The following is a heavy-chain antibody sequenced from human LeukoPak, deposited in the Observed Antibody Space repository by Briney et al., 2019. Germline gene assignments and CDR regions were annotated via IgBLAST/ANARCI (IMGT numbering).Heavy chain of an antibody. D-gene: IGHD3-22*01. CDR3: ARSGNYYESSGYAY. V-gene: IGHV1-46*01. J-gene: IGHJ4*02. CDR1: GYTLTSYY. CDR2: IHPSGGST. Sequence: ASVTVSCQASGYTLTSYYMHWVRQAAGQGLEWMGIIHPSGGSTSYAQKFQGRVTMTRDMSTSTVYMELSSLRSEDTAVYYCARSGNYYESSGYAYWGQGTLVTVSS.